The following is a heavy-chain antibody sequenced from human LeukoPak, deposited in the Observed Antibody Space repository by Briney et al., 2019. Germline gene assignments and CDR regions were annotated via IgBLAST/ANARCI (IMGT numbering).Heavy chain of an antibody. D-gene: IGHD5-18*01. CDR1: GYTFTGYY. CDR2: VNPNSGGT. J-gene: IGHJ5*02. V-gene: IGHV1-2*02. Sequence: AASVKVSCKASGYTFTGYYMHWVRQAPGQGLEWMGWVNPNSGGTNYAQKFQGRVTMTRDTSISTAYMELSRLRSDDTAVYYCAREGVQLGPNWFDPWGQGTLVTVSS. CDR3: AREGVQLGPNWFDP.